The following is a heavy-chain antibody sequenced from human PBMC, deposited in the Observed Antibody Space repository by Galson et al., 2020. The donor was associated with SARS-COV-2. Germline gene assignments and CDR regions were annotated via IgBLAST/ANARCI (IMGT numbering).Heavy chain of an antibody. J-gene: IGHJ5*02. CDR1: GFTFSDYT. Sequence: GKSLKISCAASGFTFSDYTMNWVRQAPGKGLEWLSSISHRSTYIYYAESLKGRFTISRDNAKNSLYLQLNSLTVEDTAVYFCARTPLGYCSTTSCHYPFDPWGQGTLVTVSS. CDR2: ISHRSTYI. V-gene: IGHV3-21*01. D-gene: IGHD2-2*01. CDR3: ARTPLGYCSTTSCHYPFDP.